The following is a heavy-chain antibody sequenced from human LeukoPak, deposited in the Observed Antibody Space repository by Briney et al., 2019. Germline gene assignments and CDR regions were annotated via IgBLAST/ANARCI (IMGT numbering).Heavy chain of an antibody. V-gene: IGHV3-23*01. D-gene: IGHD3-10*01. CDR1: GFTFSSYD. CDR2: ISGSGGST. CDR3: AKNMVRGVSGAFDI. J-gene: IGHJ3*02. Sequence: GGSLRLSCAASGFTFSSYDIHWVRQATGKGLEWVSAISGSGGSTYYADSVKGRFTISRDNSKNTLYLQMNSLRAEDTAVYYCAKNMVRGVSGAFDIWGQGTMVTVSS.